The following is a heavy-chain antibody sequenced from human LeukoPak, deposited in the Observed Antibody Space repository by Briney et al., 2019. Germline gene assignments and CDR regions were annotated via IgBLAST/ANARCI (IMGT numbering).Heavy chain of an antibody. CDR2: IYYSGST. Sequence: SETLSLTCTVSGGSISSGDYYWGWIRQPPGKGLEWIGYIYYSGSTYYNPSLKSRVTISVDTTKNQFSLKLSSVTAADTAVYYCARPLFGYGSGSYYNWGQGTLVTVSS. CDR1: GGSISSGDYY. CDR3: ARPLFGYGSGSYYN. J-gene: IGHJ4*02. D-gene: IGHD3-10*01. V-gene: IGHV4-30-4*02.